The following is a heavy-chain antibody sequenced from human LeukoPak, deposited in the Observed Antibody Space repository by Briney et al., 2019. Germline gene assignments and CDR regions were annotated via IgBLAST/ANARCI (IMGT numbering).Heavy chain of an antibody. CDR1: GFTFSSYG. J-gene: IGHJ4*02. Sequence: GGSLRLSCAASGFTFSSYGMHWVRQAPGKGLEWVAVISYDGSNKYYADSVKGRFTISRDNSKNTLHLQMNSLRAEDTAVYYCAKALGIVATITSFDYWGQGTLVTVSS. CDR3: AKALGIVATITSFDY. D-gene: IGHD5-12*01. CDR2: ISYDGSNK. V-gene: IGHV3-30*18.